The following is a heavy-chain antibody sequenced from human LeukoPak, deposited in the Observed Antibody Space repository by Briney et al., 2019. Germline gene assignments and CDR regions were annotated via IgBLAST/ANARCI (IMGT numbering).Heavy chain of an antibody. D-gene: IGHD3-10*01. CDR3: ARILASGGTIDY. CDR2: IDWDDDK. J-gene: IGHJ4*02. V-gene: IGHV2-70*11. Sequence: SGPTLVNPTQTLTLTCTFSGFSLSTSGMCVSWIRQPPGKALEWFARIDWDDDKYYSTSLKTRLSISKDTSKNQVVLTMTNMDPVDTATYYCARILASGGTIDYWGQGTLVTVSS. CDR1: GFSLSTSGMC.